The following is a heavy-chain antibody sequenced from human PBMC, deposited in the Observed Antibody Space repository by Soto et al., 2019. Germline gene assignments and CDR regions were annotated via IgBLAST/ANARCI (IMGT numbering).Heavy chain of an antibody. D-gene: IGHD2-2*01. CDR2: IKSKTDGGTT. Sequence: EVQLVESGGGLVKPGGSLTLSCAASGFTFSNAWMSWVRQAPGKGLEWVGHIKSKTDGGTTDYVAPVKGRFTISRDDSKNTLYLQMNSLKTEDTAMYYCTRGIIPATVDYWGQGALVTVSS. J-gene: IGHJ4*02. V-gene: IGHV3-15*01. CDR1: GFTFSNAW. CDR3: TRGIIPATVDY.